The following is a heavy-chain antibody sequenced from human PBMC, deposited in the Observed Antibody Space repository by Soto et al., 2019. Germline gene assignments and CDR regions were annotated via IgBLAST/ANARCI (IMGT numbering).Heavy chain of an antibody. CDR1: GYTFTGYY. V-gene: IGHV1-2*02. CDR3: ARGSYSGSYPEFDY. J-gene: IGHJ4*02. Sequence: QVQLVQSGAEVKKPGASVKVSCRASGYTFTGYYMHWVRQAPGQGLEWMGWINPKSGGTNYGQKFQGRVTMTRDTSISTAYMELSRLRSDDTAVYYCARGSYSGSYPEFDYWGQGTLVTVSS. D-gene: IGHD1-26*01. CDR2: INPKSGGT.